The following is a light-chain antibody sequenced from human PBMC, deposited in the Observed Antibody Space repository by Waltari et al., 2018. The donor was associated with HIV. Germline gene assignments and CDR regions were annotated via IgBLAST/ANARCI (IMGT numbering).Light chain of an antibody. CDR2: EYN. V-gene: IGLV6-57*03. Sequence: NFLLTQPHSVSAAPGKAVTISCTRNSGDISDKSLQWNQPGPGRAPTTVVPEYNQRPAWAPECLSRSTDTYSNTASLTISGLKPEDDADHYCQHSDSSRQAVFGGGTRLTVL. CDR3: QHSDSSRQAV. J-gene: IGLJ3*02. CDR1: SGDISDKS.